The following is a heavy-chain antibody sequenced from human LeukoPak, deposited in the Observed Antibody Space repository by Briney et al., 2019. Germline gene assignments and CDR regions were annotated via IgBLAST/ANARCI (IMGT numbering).Heavy chain of an antibody. V-gene: IGHV3-21*01. J-gene: IGHJ4*02. CDR2: ISSSSSYI. CDR1: GFTFSSYS. Sequence: PGGSLRLSCAASGFTFSSYSMNRVRQAPGKGLEWVSSISSSSSYIYYADSVKGRFTISRDNAKNSLYLQMNSLRAEDTAVYYCARGRIAVATDPNYWGQGTLVTVSS. CDR3: ARGRIAVATDPNY. D-gene: IGHD6-19*01.